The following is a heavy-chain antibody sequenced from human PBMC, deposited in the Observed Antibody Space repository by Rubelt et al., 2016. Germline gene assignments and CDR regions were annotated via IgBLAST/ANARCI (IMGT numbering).Heavy chain of an antibody. CDR3: ARDSTSFSGAVDY. CDR1: GFTFSLYG. D-gene: IGHD3-10*01. CDR2: IWYDESKE. Sequence: GGGVFQPGRSLRLSCAASGFTFSLYGMHWVRRAPGKGLDWVASIWYDESKEFYADSVKGRFTISRDHFKNTLYLQMNSLRAEDTAIYFCARDSTSFSGAVDYWGRGALVTVSS. V-gene: IGHV3-33*01. J-gene: IGHJ4*02.